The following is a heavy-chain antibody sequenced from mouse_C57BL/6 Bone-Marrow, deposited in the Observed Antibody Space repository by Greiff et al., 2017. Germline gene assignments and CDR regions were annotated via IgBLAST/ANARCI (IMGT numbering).Heavy chain of an antibody. CDR1: GYSFTDYN. CDR2: INPNYGTT. D-gene: IGHD2-4*01. CDR3: SRGYDYDYAMDY. V-gene: IGHV1-39*01. Sequence: VQLQQSGPELVKPGASVKISCKASGYSFTDYNMNWVKQSNGKSLEWIGVINPNYGTTSYHQKFKGKATLTVDQSSSTAYMQLNSLTSEDSAVYCCSRGYDYDYAMDYWGQGTSVTVSA. J-gene: IGHJ4*01.